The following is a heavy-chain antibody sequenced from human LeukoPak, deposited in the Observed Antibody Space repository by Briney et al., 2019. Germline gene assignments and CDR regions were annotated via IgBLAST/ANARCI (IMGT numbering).Heavy chain of an antibody. V-gene: IGHV3-7*01. D-gene: IGHD4-17*01. CDR3: ARDSAPSRDGDIAFDP. CDR2: IKQDGSEK. CDR1: GFTFSSYW. J-gene: IGHJ5*02. Sequence: PGGSLRLSCAASGFTFSSYWMSWVRQAPGKGLEWVANIKQDGSEKYYVDSVKGRFTISRDNAKNSLYLQMNSLRAEDTAVYCCARDSAPSRDGDIAFDPWGQGTLVTVSS.